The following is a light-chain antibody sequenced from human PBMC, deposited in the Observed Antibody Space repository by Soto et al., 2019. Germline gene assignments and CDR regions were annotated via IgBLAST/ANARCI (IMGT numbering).Light chain of an antibody. Sequence: QSVLTQPASVSGSLGQSITISCTGTSSDIGGYFYVSWYQQHPGSAPKLILYEVSNRPSGVSNRFSGSKSGNTASLTISGLQAEDEADYYCSSYTDSSTLVFGTGTKVTVL. CDR2: EVS. CDR1: SSDIGGYFY. V-gene: IGLV2-14*01. J-gene: IGLJ1*01. CDR3: SSYTDSSTLV.